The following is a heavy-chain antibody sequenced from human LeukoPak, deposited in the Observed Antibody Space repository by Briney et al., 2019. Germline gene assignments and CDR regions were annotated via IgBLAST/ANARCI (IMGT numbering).Heavy chain of an antibody. D-gene: IGHD3-3*01. J-gene: IGHJ4*02. Sequence: GGSLRLSCAASGFTFSSYWMSWVRQAPGKVLEWVANIKQDGSEKYYVDSVKGRFTISRDNAKNSLYLQMNSLRAEDTAVYYCARWDYDFWSGPSEPYYFDYWGQGTLVTVSS. CDR2: IKQDGSEK. CDR3: ARWDYDFWSGPSEPYYFDY. V-gene: IGHV3-7*01. CDR1: GFTFSSYW.